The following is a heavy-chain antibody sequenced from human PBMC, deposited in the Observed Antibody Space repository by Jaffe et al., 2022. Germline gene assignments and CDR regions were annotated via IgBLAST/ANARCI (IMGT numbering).Heavy chain of an antibody. D-gene: IGHD2-2*01. Sequence: EVQLVESGGGLVQPGGSLRLSCAASGFTFSDHYMDWVRQAPGKGLEWVGRIRNRANSYTTEYAASVKGRFTISRDDSKNSLYMQLNSLKIEDTAVYYCTRSCRSAPSGCDYSYYMDVWGNGTTVTVSS. J-gene: IGHJ6*03. CDR1: GFTFSDHY. CDR2: IRNRANSYTT. CDR3: TRSCRSAPSGCDYSYYMDV. V-gene: IGHV3-72*01.